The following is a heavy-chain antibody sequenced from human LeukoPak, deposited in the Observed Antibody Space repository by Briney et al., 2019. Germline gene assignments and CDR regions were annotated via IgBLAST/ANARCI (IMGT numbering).Heavy chain of an antibody. V-gene: IGHV3-48*01. Sequence: GSLRPSCSASGFTFRCYCINRVRQAPGKGLEWVSYITSSSSTIQYTDSAKGRFTVSRDNAKNSLYLQMNSLRAEDTAVYYCARGTAYYVNDYWGQGALVTVSS. CDR1: GFTFRCYC. CDR3: ARGTAYYVNDY. J-gene: IGHJ4*02. CDR2: ITSSSSTI. D-gene: IGHD1-26*01.